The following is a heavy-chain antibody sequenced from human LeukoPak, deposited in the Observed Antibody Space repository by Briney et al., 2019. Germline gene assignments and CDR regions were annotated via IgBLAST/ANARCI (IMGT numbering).Heavy chain of an antibody. Sequence: GGSLRLSCTASGFTFSSYWMSWVRQAPGKGLEWVANIKQDGSEKYYVDSVKGRFTISRDNAKNSLYLQMNSLRAEDTAVYYCARQYSGYEDPFSGYYYGMDVWGQGTTVTVSS. D-gene: IGHD5-12*01. CDR1: GFTFSSYW. V-gene: IGHV3-7*01. CDR2: IKQDGSEK. CDR3: ARQYSGYEDPFSGYYYGMDV. J-gene: IGHJ6*02.